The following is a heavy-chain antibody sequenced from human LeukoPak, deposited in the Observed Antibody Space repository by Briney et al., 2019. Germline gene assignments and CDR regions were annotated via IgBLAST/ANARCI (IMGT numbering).Heavy chain of an antibody. J-gene: IGHJ3*02. V-gene: IGHV4-59*01. CDR3: ASSITIFGVVTRGAFDI. CDR1: GGSLRRYY. D-gene: IGHD3-3*01. CDR2: IYYSGST. Sequence: RSETLSLTCTVSGGSLRRYYWNWIRQPPGKGLEWIGYIYYSGSTNYNPSLKSRVTISVDTSKNQFSLKLSSVTAADTAVYYCASSITIFGVVTRGAFDIWGQGTMVTVSS.